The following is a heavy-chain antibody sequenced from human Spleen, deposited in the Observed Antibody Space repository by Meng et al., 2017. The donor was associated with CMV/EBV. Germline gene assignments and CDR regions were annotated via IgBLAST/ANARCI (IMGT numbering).Heavy chain of an antibody. Sequence: SVKVSCKTYGGTFSSYAFSWVRQAPGQGLEWMGGIIPIFGIANYAQKLQGRVTITTDESTSTAYMELSSLRSEDTAVYYCARDRTGDCRSNCCYNCYYYYGMDVWGQGTTVTVS. CDR3: ARDRTGDCRSNCCYNCYYYYGMDV. J-gene: IGHJ6*02. CDR2: IIPIFGIA. V-gene: IGHV1-69*05. D-gene: IGHD2-2*02. CDR1: GGTFSSYA.